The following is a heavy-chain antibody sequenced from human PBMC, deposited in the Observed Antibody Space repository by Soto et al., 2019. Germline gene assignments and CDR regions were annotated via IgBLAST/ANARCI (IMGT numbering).Heavy chain of an antibody. J-gene: IGHJ4*02. CDR3: ARLIKLRFLEWLSD. V-gene: IGHV1-69*10. CDR2: IIPIFGIA. CDR1: GGTFSSYA. Sequence: ASVKVSCKASGGTFSSYAISWVRQAPGQGLEWMGGIIPIFGIANYAQKFQGRVTITADKSTSTAYMELSSLRSEDTAVYYCARLIKLRFLEWLSDWGQGTLVTVSS. D-gene: IGHD3-3*01.